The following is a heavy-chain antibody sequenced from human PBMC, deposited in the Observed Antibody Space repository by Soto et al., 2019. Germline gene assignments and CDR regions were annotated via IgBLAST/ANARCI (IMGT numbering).Heavy chain of an antibody. Sequence: SVKVSCKASGGTFSSYAISWVRQAPGQGLEWMGGIIPIFGTANYAQKFQGRVTITADESTSTAYMELSSLRSEDTAVYYCARASTDFWSGSRPDDYYYYGMDVWGQGTAVNVSS. CDR1: GGTFSSYA. V-gene: IGHV1-69*13. CDR3: ARASTDFWSGSRPDDYYYYGMDV. D-gene: IGHD3-3*01. J-gene: IGHJ6*02. CDR2: IIPIFGTA.